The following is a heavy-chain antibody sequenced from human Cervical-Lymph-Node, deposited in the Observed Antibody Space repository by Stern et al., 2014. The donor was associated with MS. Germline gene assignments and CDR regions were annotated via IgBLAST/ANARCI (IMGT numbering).Heavy chain of an antibody. Sequence: QMQLGQSGAEVKKPGASVKVSCKASGYTFTSYYMHWVRQAPGQGLEWMGIINPSGGSTSYAQKFQGRVTMTRDTSTSTVYMELSSLRSEDTAVYYCARNFCSSTSCHAWGWFDPWGQGTLVTVSS. CDR1: GYTFTSYY. CDR2: INPSGGST. CDR3: ARNFCSSTSCHAWGWFDP. J-gene: IGHJ5*02. V-gene: IGHV1-46*01. D-gene: IGHD2-2*01.